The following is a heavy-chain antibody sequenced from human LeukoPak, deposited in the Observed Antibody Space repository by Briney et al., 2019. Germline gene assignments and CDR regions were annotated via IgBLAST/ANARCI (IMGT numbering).Heavy chain of an antibody. CDR2: ISYDGSNK. D-gene: IGHD6-13*01. Sequence: PGGSLRLSCAASGFTFSSYGMHWVRQAPCKGLEWVAVISYDGSNKYYADSVKGRFTISRDNSKNTVYLQMNSLRAEDTAVYYCARVGLPIAAAGYTDYWGQGTLVTVSS. CDR3: ARVGLPIAAAGYTDY. CDR1: GFTFSSYG. V-gene: IGHV3-30*03. J-gene: IGHJ4*02.